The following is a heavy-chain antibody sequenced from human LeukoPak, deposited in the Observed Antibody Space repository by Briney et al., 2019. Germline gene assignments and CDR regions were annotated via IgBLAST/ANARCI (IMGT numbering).Heavy chain of an antibody. CDR1: GGSISSSNW. CDR3: ARVRLADYYDSSGYSGGPYFDY. Sequence: SETLSLTCTVSGGSISSSNWWSWVRQPPGKGLEWIGEIYHSGSTNYNPSLKSRVTISVDKSKNQFSLKLSSVTAADTAVYYCARVRLADYYDSSGYSGGPYFDYWGQGTLVTVSS. D-gene: IGHD3-22*01. J-gene: IGHJ4*02. V-gene: IGHV4-4*02. CDR2: IYHSGST.